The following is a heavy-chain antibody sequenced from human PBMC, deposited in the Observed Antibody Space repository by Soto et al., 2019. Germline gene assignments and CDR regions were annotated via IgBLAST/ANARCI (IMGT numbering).Heavy chain of an antibody. CDR3: ARGPEGFQPLSNNWFDP. CDR1: GFFFSAYC. V-gene: IGHV3-7*01. Sequence: GGSLRLSCAASGFFFSAYCMSWVRQAPGKGLEWVASIKQDGSETYYLDSVKGRFTFSRDNAKNSLDLQMSRLRAEDTAVYYCARGPEGFQPLSNNWFDPWRQGTPVTVSS. CDR2: IKQDGSET. J-gene: IGHJ5*02. D-gene: IGHD3-10*01.